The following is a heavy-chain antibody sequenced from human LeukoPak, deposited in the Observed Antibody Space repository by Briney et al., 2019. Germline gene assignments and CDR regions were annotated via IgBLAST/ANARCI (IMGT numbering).Heavy chain of an antibody. CDR3: AGHWRTDAFDI. Sequence: SETLSPTCSVSAGSISTYYWSSIRQPPGKGLEWIGYIYYSGSTNYNPSLKSRVTISVDTSKNQFSLKLSSVTAEETTVYYCAGHWRTDAFDIWGQGTMVTVSS. J-gene: IGHJ3*02. CDR1: AGSISTYY. CDR2: IYYSGST. V-gene: IGHV4-59*08.